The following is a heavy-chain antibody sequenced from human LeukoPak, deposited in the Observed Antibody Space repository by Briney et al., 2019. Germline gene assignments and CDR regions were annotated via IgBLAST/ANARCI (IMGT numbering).Heavy chain of an antibody. D-gene: IGHD2-2*01. CDR1: GFTFSSYS. V-gene: IGHV3-48*02. J-gene: IGHJ3*02. Sequence: QPGGSLRLSCAASGFTFSSYSMNWVRQAPGKGLEWVSYISSSSSTIYYADSVKGRFTISRDNAKNSLYLQMSSLRDEDTAVYYCAREQDIVVVPDPGAFDIWGQGTMVTVSS. CDR2: ISSSSSTI. CDR3: AREQDIVVVPDPGAFDI.